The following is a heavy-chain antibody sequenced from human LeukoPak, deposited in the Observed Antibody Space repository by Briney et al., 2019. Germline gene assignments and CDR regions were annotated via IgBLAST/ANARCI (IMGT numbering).Heavy chain of an antibody. V-gene: IGHV3-23*01. CDR1: GFTFSSYA. Sequence: PGGSLGLSCAASGFTFSSYAMSWVRQAPGKGLEWVSAISGSGGSTYYADSVKGRFTISRDNSKNTLYLQMNSLRAEDTAVYYCAKRKGYGDYLGHYYFDYWGQGTLVTVSS. D-gene: IGHD4-17*01. J-gene: IGHJ4*02. CDR2: ISGSGGST. CDR3: AKRKGYGDYLGHYYFDY.